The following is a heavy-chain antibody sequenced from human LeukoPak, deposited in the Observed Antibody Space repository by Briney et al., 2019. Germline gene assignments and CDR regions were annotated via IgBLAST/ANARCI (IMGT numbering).Heavy chain of an antibody. V-gene: IGHV3-23*01. CDR3: AKARGYSSGWLFDY. CDR1: GFTFSSYA. Sequence: PGGSLRLSCAASGFTFSSYAMSWVRQAPGKGLEWVSAISGSGGSTYYADSVKGGFTISRDNSKNTLYLQMNSLRAEDTAVYYCAKARGYSSGWLFDYWGQGTLVTVSS. D-gene: IGHD6-19*01. J-gene: IGHJ4*02. CDR2: ISGSGGST.